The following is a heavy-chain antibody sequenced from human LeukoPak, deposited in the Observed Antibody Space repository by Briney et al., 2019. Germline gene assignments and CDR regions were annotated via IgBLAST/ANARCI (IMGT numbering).Heavy chain of an antibody. J-gene: IGHJ4*02. CDR1: GYPFSTYG. Sequence: ASVKVSCKASGYPFSTYGISWVRQAPGQGLQWMAWISTHNGKTDYAQNFQDRVTVTRDTSTSTVYMELRSLRSDDMAVYFCARDVGTTHFDFWGQGTLATVSS. V-gene: IGHV1-18*03. CDR2: ISTHNGKT. CDR3: ARDVGTTHFDF. D-gene: IGHD5-12*01.